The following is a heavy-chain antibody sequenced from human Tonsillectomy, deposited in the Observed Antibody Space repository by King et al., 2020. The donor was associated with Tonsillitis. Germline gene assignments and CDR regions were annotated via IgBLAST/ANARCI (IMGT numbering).Heavy chain of an antibody. Sequence: VQLVESGAEVKKPGASVKVSCKASGDTFPSYESNWGGQGTGQGLEWMGGRNPNSVNTGTAQKFQGRVTMTRNTSMSTAYMELSSLRSEDTAVYYCARAQYYDFWSGYYSYYYGMDVWGQGTTVTVSS. D-gene: IGHD3-3*01. V-gene: IGHV1-8*01. CDR1: GDTFPSYE. CDR2: RNPNSVNT. J-gene: IGHJ6*02. CDR3: ARAQYYDFWSGYYSYYYGMDV.